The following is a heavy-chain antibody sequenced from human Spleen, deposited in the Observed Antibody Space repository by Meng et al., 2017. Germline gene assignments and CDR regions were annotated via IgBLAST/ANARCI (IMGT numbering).Heavy chain of an antibody. D-gene: IGHD1/OR15-1a*01. J-gene: IGHJ4*02. CDR1: GFTFSSYW. Sequence: GESLKISCAASGFTFSSYWMSWVRQAPGKGLEWVANIKQDGSEKYYVDSVKGRFTISRDNTKNSLYLQMNNLRAEDTAVYYCARDPSYWYNQVDYWGQGTLVTVSS. CDR3: ARDPSYWYNQVDY. CDR2: IKQDGSEK. V-gene: IGHV3-7*01.